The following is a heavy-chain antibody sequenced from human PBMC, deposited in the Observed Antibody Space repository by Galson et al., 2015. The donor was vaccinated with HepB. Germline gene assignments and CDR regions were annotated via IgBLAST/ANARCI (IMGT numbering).Heavy chain of an antibody. D-gene: IGHD2-15*01. CDR3: ARDWRPGGGEVVVLALFDY. Sequence: SLRLSCAVSGFTFSTYSMGWVRQAPGKGLEWVSSISSRTNYRYYADSARGRFTISRDNAKNSLYLQINSLRAEDTAMYYCARDWRPGGGEVVVLALFDYWGQGTLVTVSS. CDR1: GFTFSTYS. CDR2: ISSRTNYR. V-gene: IGHV3-21*01. J-gene: IGHJ4*02.